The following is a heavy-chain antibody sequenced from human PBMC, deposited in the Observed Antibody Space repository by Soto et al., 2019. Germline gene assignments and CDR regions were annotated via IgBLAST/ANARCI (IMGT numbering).Heavy chain of an antibody. CDR3: ARGNFDWLLPYYYGMDV. Sequence: GGSLRLSCAASGFTFSSYSMNWVRQAPGKGLEWVSYISSSSSTIYYADSVKGRFTISRDNAKNSLYLQMNSLRDEDTAVYYCARGNFDWLLPYYYGMDVWGQGTTVTVSS. V-gene: IGHV3-48*02. D-gene: IGHD3-9*01. CDR2: ISSSSSTI. CDR1: GFTFSSYS. J-gene: IGHJ6*02.